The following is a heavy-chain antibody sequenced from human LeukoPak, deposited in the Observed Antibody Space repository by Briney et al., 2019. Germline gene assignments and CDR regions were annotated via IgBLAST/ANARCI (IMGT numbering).Heavy chain of an antibody. V-gene: IGHV3-21*01. CDR2: ITSSSSYI. D-gene: IGHD3-22*01. CDR1: GFTFSSYT. CDR3: ASNYDSSGYYGLDY. J-gene: IGHJ4*02. Sequence: GRSLRLSCAASGFTFSSYTMNWVRQAPGKGLEWVSSITSSSSYIYYADSVKGRFTISRDNAKNSLYLQMNSLRAEDTAVYYCASNYDSSGYYGLDYWGKGTLVTVTS.